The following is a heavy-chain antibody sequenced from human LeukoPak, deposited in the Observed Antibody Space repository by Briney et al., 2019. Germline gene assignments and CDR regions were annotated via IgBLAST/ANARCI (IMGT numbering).Heavy chain of an antibody. CDR1: GFTFGDYA. CDR3: TRRADWLDY. Sequence: GGSLRLSCTASGFTFGDYAMTWVRQAPGKGLEWVGFIRSKAYGGTTEYAASVKGRFTISRDDSKSIAYLQMNSLKTEDTAVYYCTRRADWLDYWGQGTLVTVSS. V-gene: IGHV3-49*04. CDR2: IRSKAYGGTT. J-gene: IGHJ4*02. D-gene: IGHD3-9*01.